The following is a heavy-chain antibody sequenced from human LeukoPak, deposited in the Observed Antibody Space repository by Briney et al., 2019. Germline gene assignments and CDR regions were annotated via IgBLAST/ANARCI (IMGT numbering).Heavy chain of an antibody. D-gene: IGHD3-16*01. CDR3: ARDGRQRGAASDY. Sequence: NPSETLSLTCTVSGGSISSSSYYWGWIRQPPGKGLEWIGSIYYSGSTYYNPSLKSRVTISVDTSKNQFSLKLSSVTAAATAVYYCARDGRQRGAASDYWGQGTLVSVSS. V-gene: IGHV4-39*07. J-gene: IGHJ4*02. CDR2: IYYSGST. CDR1: GGSISSSSYY.